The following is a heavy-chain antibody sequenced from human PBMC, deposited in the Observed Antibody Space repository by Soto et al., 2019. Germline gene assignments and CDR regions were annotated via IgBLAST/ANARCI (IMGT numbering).Heavy chain of an antibody. D-gene: IGHD3-22*01. V-gene: IGHV3-30*18. Sequence: GSLRVTCAASGFTLSSYGMPWVRQAPGKGWGWVAVISHDGSNKYYADSVKGRFTISRDNPKNTLYLQMNCLRAEDTAVYYCAKRESHYDSSGYIGASSHRAQRADYWGQGT. J-gene: IGHJ4*02. CDR1: GFTLSSYG. CDR3: AKRESHYDSSGYIGASSHRAQRADY. CDR2: ISHDGSNK.